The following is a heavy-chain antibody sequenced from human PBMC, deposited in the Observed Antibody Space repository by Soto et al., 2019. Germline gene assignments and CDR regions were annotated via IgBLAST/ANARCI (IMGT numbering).Heavy chain of an antibody. J-gene: IGHJ6*03. CDR2: INPSGGST. V-gene: IGHV1-46*03. Sequence: ASVKVSCKASGYTFTSYYMHWVRQAPGQGLEWMGIINPSGGSTSYAQKFQGRVTMTRDTSTSTVYMELGSLRSEDTAVYYCARDRRGTSSKYYMDVWGKGTTVTVS. CDR1: GYTFTSYY. CDR3: ARDRRGTSSKYYMDV. D-gene: IGHD2-2*01.